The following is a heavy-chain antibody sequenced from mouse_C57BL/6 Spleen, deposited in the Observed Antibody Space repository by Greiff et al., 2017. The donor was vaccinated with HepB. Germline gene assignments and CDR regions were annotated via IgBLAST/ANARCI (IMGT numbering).Heavy chain of an antibody. CDR2: IDPANGNT. V-gene: IGHV14-3*01. CDR1: GFNIKNTY. Sequence: VHVKQSVAELVRPGASVKLSCTASGFNIKNTYMHWVKQRPEQGLEWIGRIDPANGNTKYAPKFQGKATITADTSSNTAYLQLSSLTSEDTAIYYCARSQITTVVPFDYWGQGTTLTVSS. D-gene: IGHD1-1*01. J-gene: IGHJ2*01. CDR3: ARSQITTVVPFDY.